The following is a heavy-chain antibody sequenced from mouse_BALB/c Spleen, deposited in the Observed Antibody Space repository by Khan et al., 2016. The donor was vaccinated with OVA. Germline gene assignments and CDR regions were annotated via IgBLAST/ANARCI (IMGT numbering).Heavy chain of an antibody. CDR1: GLNIKDTY. Sequence: VLLQLSGAELVKSGATVKLSCTAAGLNIKDTYIHWLKQWPEQVLEWIGRSVPPIGNTKSNPNFQGKTTITADTATNTAFLQLSSLTSEDTAVYYGARMARKWGQGTTLTVSA. J-gene: IGHJ2*01. CDR3: ARMARK. V-gene: IGHV14-3*02. CDR2: SVPPIGNT.